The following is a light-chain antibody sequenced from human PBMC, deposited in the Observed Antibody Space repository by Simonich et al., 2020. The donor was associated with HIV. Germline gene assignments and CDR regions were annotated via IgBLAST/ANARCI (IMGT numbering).Light chain of an antibody. J-gene: IGLJ2*01. CDR1: SSDVGSYNP. CDR3: SSYTSSLVI. Sequence: QSALTQPASVSGSPGQSITIPCTGTSSDVGSYNPVSWYQQHPGKAPKFMIYYGSGPPSGVFNRFSGSKAGNTASLTISGLQAEDEAYYYCSSYTSSLVIFGGGTKLTVL. V-gene: IGLV2-14*02. CDR2: YGS.